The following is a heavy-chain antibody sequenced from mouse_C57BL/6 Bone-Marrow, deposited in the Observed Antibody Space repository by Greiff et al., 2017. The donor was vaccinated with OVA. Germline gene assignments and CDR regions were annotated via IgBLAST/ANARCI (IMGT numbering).Heavy chain of an antibody. Sequence: EVQVVESGGGLVQPGGSLKLSCAASGFTFSDYYMYWVRQTPEKRLEWVAYISNGGGSTYYPDTVKGRFTISRDNAKNTLYLQMSRLKSEDTAMYYCARHNYGVMDYWGQGTSVTVSS. V-gene: IGHV5-12*01. J-gene: IGHJ4*01. CDR2: ISNGGGST. CDR1: GFTFSDYY. CDR3: ARHNYGVMDY. D-gene: IGHD2-4*01.